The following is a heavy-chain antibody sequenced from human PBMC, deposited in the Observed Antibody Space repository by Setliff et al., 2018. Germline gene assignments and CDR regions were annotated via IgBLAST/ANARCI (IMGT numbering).Heavy chain of an antibody. J-gene: IGHJ4*02. CDR2: IYYRGTT. D-gene: IGHD2-2*01. CDR1: GGSISSHY. V-gene: IGHV4-59*11. Sequence: KASETLSLTCTVSGGSISSHYWSWVRQPPGKGLEWIGSIYYRGTTNYNPSLRSRVTMLVDTSINQFSLKLSSVTAADTAVYYCARAYCSSTICYERLDYWGQGTLVTVS. CDR3: ARAYCSSTICYERLDY.